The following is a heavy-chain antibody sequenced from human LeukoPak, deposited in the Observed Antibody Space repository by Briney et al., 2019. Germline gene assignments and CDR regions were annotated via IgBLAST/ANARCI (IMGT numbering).Heavy chain of an antibody. V-gene: IGHV3-23*01. D-gene: IGHD6-19*01. Sequence: PGGSLRLSCAASGFTFSNYAMTWVRQAPGKGLEWVSGTSGGGDTTHYADSVKGRFTISRDNSKNMVYLQMDSLRAEDTAVYYCATQWPVGGPTWNYMDVWGKGTTVTVSS. J-gene: IGHJ6*03. CDR1: GFTFSNYA. CDR3: ATQWPVGGPTWNYMDV. CDR2: TSGGGDTT.